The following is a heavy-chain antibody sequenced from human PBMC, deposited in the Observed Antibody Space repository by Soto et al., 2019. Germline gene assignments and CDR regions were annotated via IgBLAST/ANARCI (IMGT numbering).Heavy chain of an antibody. CDR3: TRGPRSTSTGTGAF. D-gene: IGHD1-1*01. V-gene: IGHV3-23*01. J-gene: IGHJ4*02. CDR1: GFTFSSYT. CDR2: VSGTGTRT. Sequence: GGSLRLSCAASGFTFSSYTMSWVRQASGKGLEWVSGVSGTGTRTYYADSVKGRFTISRDNSESTLSLQMNSLRDEDTAVYYCTRGPRSTSTGTGAFWGQGTLVTVSS.